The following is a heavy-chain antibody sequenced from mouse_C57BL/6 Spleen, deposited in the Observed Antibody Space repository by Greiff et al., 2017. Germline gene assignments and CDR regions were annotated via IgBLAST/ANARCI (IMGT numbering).Heavy chain of an antibody. D-gene: IGHD2-12*01. CDR1: GYSFTDYN. CDR2: INPNYGTT. Sequence: LQESGPELVKPGASVKISCKASGYSFTDYNMNWVKQSNGKSLEWIGVINPNYGTTSYNQKFKGKATLTVDQSSSTVYMELSRLTSEDSAVYFCARHEETTHYYAMDYWGQGTSVTVSS. V-gene: IGHV1-39*01. J-gene: IGHJ4*01. CDR3: ARHEETTHYYAMDY.